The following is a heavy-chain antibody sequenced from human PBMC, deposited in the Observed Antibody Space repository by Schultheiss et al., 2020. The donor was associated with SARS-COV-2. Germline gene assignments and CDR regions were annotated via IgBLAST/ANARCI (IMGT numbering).Heavy chain of an antibody. Sequence: GESLKISCKGSGYSFTSYWISWVRQMPGKGLEWMGIIYPADSDIRYSPSFQGQVTISADKSISTAYLQWSSLKASDTAMYYCARRKTGYYNYYYYGMDVWGQGTTVTVSS. CDR3: ARRKTGYYNYYYYGMDV. CDR2: IYPADSDI. CDR1: GYSFTSYW. D-gene: IGHD3-9*01. J-gene: IGHJ6*02. V-gene: IGHV5-51*01.